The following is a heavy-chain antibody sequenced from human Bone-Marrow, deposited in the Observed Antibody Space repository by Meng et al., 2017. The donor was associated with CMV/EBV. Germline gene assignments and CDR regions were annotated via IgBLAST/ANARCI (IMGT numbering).Heavy chain of an antibody. CDR3: ARVSSSWPHQLNTYYFDY. Sequence: QVKPWQPGVKVKKPGSSVKASFKASGGTFSSYAISWVRQAPGQGLEWMGGIIPIFGTANYAQKFQGRVTITADESTSTAYMELSSLRSEDTAVYYCARVSSSWPHQLNTYYFDYWGQGTLVTVSS. CDR1: GGTFSSYA. D-gene: IGHD6-13*01. CDR2: IIPIFGTA. V-gene: IGHV1-69*12. J-gene: IGHJ4*02.